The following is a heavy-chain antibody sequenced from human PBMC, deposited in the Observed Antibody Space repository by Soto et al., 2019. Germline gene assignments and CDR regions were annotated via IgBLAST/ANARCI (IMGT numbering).Heavy chain of an antibody. Sequence: EVQLVQSGAEVKRPGTTVKISCKVSGSSFSDYYIHWVQQAPGKGLQWMGLVDPGDGETKYAENFQGRLTITAEPYTHTVYMALCNLKSQDTAMYDCATARHTNTVVVIPSAVGNWFDPWGQGTLVTVSS. CDR2: VDPGDGET. CDR3: ATARHTNTVVVIPSAVGNWFDP. J-gene: IGHJ5*02. V-gene: IGHV1-69-2*01. CDR1: GSSFSDYY. D-gene: IGHD2-21*01.